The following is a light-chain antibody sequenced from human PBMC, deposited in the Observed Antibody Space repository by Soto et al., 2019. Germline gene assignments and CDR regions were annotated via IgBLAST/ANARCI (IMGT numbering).Light chain of an antibody. CDR2: GAS. J-gene: IGKJ4*01. CDR3: QQYKNWPLLT. CDR1: QSVGSK. V-gene: IGKV3-15*01. Sequence: EIVMTQSPATLSVSAGETATLSCWASQSVGSKLAWYQRKPGQAPRLLILGASTRATGIPARFSGSGSGTEFTLTIGSLQSADFAVYYCQQYKNWPLLTFGGGTKVEIK.